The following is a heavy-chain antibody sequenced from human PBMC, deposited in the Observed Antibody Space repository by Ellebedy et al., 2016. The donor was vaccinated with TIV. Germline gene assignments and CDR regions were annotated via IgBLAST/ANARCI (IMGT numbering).Heavy chain of an antibody. CDR2: INTYNGNT. J-gene: IGHJ4*02. Sequence: AASVTVSCKASGHTLTSDGFGWVRQAPGQGLEWMGWINTYNGNTNYAKSFQGRVTMTTDTSTNPAYLDLRSLRPDDTAVYYCARGITGPVDLGYWGQGTLVTVSS. CDR3: ARGITGPVDLGY. CDR1: GHTLTSDG. D-gene: IGHD1-1*01. V-gene: IGHV1-18*04.